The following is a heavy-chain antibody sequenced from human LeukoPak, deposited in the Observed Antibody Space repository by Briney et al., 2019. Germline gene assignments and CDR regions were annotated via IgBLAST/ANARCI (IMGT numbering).Heavy chain of an antibody. D-gene: IGHD2-2*01. Sequence: SETLSLTCTVSGSSISSYYWSWIRQPPGKGLEWIGYIYYSGSTNYNPSLKSRVTISVDTSKNQFSLKLSSVTAADTAVYYCARHRWRRYCSSTSCYDPFDPWGQGILVTVSS. CDR1: GSSISSYY. CDR3: ARHRWRRYCSSTSCYDPFDP. V-gene: IGHV4-59*08. J-gene: IGHJ5*02. CDR2: IYYSGST.